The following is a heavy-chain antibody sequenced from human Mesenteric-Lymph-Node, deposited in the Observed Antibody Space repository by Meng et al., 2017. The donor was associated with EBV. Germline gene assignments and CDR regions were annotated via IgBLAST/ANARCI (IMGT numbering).Heavy chain of an antibody. D-gene: IGHD3-16*01. V-gene: IGHV3-21*01. CDR3: TRALGDSTAY. Sequence: EVQLVESGGGLVKPVGSLRLSCAASGFPFSSYSMNWVRQAPGKGLEWVSSIFTSGNIYYADSVKGRFTISRDNAKNSLYLLMNNLRVEDTAVYYCTRALGDSTAYWGQGTLVTVAS. J-gene: IGHJ4*02. CDR1: GFPFSSYS. CDR2: IFTSGNI.